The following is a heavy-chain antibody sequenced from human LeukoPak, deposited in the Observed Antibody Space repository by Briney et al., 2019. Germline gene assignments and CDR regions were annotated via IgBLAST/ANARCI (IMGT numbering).Heavy chain of an antibody. CDR2: INPNSGGT. CDR3: ARMRWLQTVDY. V-gene: IGHV1-2*02. J-gene: IGHJ4*02. CDR1: GFTFSSYG. Sequence: KPGGSLRLSCAASGFTFSSYGMHWVRQAPGQGLEWMGWINPNSGGTNYAQKFQGRVTMTRDTSISTAYMELSRLRSDDTAVYYCARMRWLQTVDYWGQGTLVTVSS. D-gene: IGHD5-24*01.